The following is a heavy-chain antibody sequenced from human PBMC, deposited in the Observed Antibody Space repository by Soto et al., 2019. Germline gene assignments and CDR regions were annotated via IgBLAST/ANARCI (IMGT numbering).Heavy chain of an antibody. J-gene: IGHJ4*02. CDR3: AGGCSSGWLAGDRTSDY. CDR1: GGSISSYY. V-gene: IGHV4-59*12. CDR2: IYYSGSA. Sequence: SETLSLTCTVSGGSISSYYWRWIRQPPGKGLEWVGYIYYSGSADYNPSLKSRVTISVDTSTHQLPLKLSSVTAADTAVYPCAGGCSSGWLAGDRTSDYWGQGTLVTAFS. D-gene: IGHD6-25*01.